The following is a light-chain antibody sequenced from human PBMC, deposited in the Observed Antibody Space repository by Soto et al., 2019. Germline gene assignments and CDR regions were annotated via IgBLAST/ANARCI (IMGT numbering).Light chain of an antibody. CDR1: SSDVGGYNY. J-gene: IGLJ1*01. Sequence: QSVLTQAASGSGSPGQSITISGAGTSSDVGGYNYVSWYQQHPGKGPKLMIYEVSNRPSGVSNRFSGSKSGNTATLTISGLQAEDEADYYCSPYTSTTSRVLGTGAKVNVL. V-gene: IGLV2-14*03. CDR2: EVS. CDR3: SPYTSTTSRV.